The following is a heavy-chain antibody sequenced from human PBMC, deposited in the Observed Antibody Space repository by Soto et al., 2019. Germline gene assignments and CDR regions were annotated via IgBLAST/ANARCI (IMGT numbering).Heavy chain of an antibody. CDR2: IFSGGST. V-gene: IGHV3-53*01. CDR3: ARTDLMVRGSIDY. D-gene: IGHD3-10*01. CDR1: GFTVSSNY. J-gene: IGHJ4*02. Sequence: EVQLVESGGGLIQPGGSLRLSCTASGFTVSSNYMNWVRQAPGKGLEWVSVIFSGGSTYYADSVKGRFTISRDNSRITLYLQMNSLRAEDTAVYYCARTDLMVRGSIDYWGQGTLVTVSS.